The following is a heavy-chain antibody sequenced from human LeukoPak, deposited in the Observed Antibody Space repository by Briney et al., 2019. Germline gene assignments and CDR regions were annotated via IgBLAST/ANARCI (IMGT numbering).Heavy chain of an antibody. D-gene: IGHD6-19*01. CDR2: IIPIFGTA. CDR3: ASLHSSGWSSDY. Sequence: GASVKVSCKASGGTFSSYAISWVRQAPGQGLEWMGGIIPIFGTANCAQKFQGRVTITADKSTSTAYMELSSLRSEDTAVYYCASLHSSGWSSDYWGQGTLVTVSS. J-gene: IGHJ4*02. CDR1: GGTFSSYA. V-gene: IGHV1-69*06.